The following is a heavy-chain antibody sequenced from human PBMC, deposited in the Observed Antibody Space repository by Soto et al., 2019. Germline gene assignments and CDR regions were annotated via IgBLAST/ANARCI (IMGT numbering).Heavy chain of an antibody. D-gene: IGHD1-26*01. Sequence: NPSETLSLTCTVSGGSINSAGHSWGWVRQSPGKGLEWIGYSYHSGSSYYNPSLQSRVTISVDRSKAQVSLRLTSVTAADAAVYFCARSAASFGGASYLGAWGQGTLVTVSS. V-gene: IGHV4-30-2*06. CDR3: ARSAASFGGASYLGA. CDR2: SYHSGSS. CDR1: GGSINSAGHS. J-gene: IGHJ5*02.